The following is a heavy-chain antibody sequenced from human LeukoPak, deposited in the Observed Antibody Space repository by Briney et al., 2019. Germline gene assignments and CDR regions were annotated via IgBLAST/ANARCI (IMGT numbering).Heavy chain of an antibody. CDR1: GFTFNNYG. V-gene: IGHV3-33*01. CDR3: ARGQEYYYDSSAYSKFDY. J-gene: IGHJ4*02. CDR2: IWYDGSNK. Sequence: GRSLRLSCAASGFTFNNYGMHWVRQAPGKGLEWVAAIWYDGSNKYYADSVKGRFTISRDNSKNTLYLQLNSLRAEDTALYYCARGQEYYYDSSAYSKFDYWGQGTLVTVSS. D-gene: IGHD3-22*01.